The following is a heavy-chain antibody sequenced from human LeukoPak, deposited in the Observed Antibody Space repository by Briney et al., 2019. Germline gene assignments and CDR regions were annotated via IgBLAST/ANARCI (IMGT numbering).Heavy chain of an antibody. D-gene: IGHD3-10*01. CDR2: IFGSGST. J-gene: IGHJ3*02. Sequence: SETLSLTCTVSGGSISSYYWSWIRQPAGAGLEWIGRIFGSGSTNYNPSLKSRLTMSVDTSKNQFSLKLTSVTAADTAVYYCASSEGTVDAFDIWGQGTMVTVSS. CDR1: GGSISSYY. V-gene: IGHV4-4*07. CDR3: ASSEGTVDAFDI.